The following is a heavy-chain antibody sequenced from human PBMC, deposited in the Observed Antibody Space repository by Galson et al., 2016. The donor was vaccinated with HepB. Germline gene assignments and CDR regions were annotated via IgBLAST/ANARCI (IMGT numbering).Heavy chain of an antibody. D-gene: IGHD2-15*01. V-gene: IGHV1-69*13. Sequence: SVKVSCKASGDTFTSYAISWVRQAPGQGPEWMGVIIPMYATVGHAQKFQGRATITADDSTNIAYMELSSLTSEDTAVYYCVRGVFYTSGGQAYSGSFEDWGQGTLVTVSS. CDR1: GDTFTSYA. CDR2: IIPMYATV. J-gene: IGHJ4*02. CDR3: VRGVFYTSGGQAYSGSFED.